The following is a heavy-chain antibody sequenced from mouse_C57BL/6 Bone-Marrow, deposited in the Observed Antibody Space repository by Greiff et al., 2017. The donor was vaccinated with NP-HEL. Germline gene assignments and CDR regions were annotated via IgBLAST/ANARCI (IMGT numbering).Heavy chain of an antibody. CDR1: GYTFTSYW. D-gene: IGHD2-3*01. V-gene: IGHV1-5*01. J-gene: IGHJ2*01. CDR2: IYPGNSDT. Sequence: EVQLQQSGTVLARPGASVKMSCKTSGYTFTSYWMHWVKQRPGQGLEWIGAIYPGNSDTSYNQKFKGKAKLTAVTSASTAYMELSSLTNEDSAVYYCTLSMMVTTFKYYFDYWGQGTTLTVSS. CDR3: TLSMMVTTFKYYFDY.